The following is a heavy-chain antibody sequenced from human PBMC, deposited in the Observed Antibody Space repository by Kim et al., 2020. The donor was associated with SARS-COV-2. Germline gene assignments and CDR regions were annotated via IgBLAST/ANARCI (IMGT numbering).Heavy chain of an antibody. J-gene: IGHJ4*02. CDR1: GFTFSSYW. CDR2: IKQDGSEK. D-gene: IGHD6-13*01. CDR3: ARGRARIAAAGTNYFDY. Sequence: GGSLRLSCAASGFTFSSYWMSWVRQAPGKGLEWVANIKQDGSEKYYVDSVKGRFTISRDNAKNAMYLQMNSLRAEDTAVYYCARGRARIAAAGTNYFDYWGQGTLVTVSS. V-gene: IGHV3-7*03.